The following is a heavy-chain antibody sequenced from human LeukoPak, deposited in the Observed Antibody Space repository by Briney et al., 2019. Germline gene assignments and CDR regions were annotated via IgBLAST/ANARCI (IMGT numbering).Heavy chain of an antibody. V-gene: IGHV3-30*18. CDR3: AKVTGGSSHGAFDI. CDR2: ISYDGSNK. J-gene: IGHJ3*02. D-gene: IGHD1-26*01. Sequence: GGSLRLSCAASGFTFSRCAMRWVRQAPGKGLEWVAVISYDGSNKYYADSVKGRFTISRDNSKNTLYLQMNSLRAEDTAVYYCAKVTGGSSHGAFDIWGQGTMVTVSS. CDR1: GFTFSRCA.